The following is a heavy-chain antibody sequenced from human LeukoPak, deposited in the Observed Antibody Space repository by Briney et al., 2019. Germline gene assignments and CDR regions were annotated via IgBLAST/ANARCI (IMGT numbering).Heavy chain of an antibody. V-gene: IGHV4-59*12. J-gene: IGHJ5*02. Sequence: SETLSRTCTVSGGSISSYYWSWIRQPPGKGLEWIGYIYYSGSTYYNPSLKSRVTISADTSKNQFSLILSSVTAADTALYYCARDLYGDGSYFDPWGQGTLVTVSS. CDR1: GGSISSYY. D-gene: IGHD4-17*01. CDR3: ARDLYGDGSYFDP. CDR2: IYYSGST.